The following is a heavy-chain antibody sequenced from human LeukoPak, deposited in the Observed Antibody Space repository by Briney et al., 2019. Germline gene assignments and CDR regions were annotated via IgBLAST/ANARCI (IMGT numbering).Heavy chain of an antibody. J-gene: IGHJ4*02. D-gene: IGHD3-10*01. Sequence: PGGSLRLSCAASGLTVSSNYMSWVRQAPGKGLEWVSVIYSGGSTYYADSVKGRFTISRDNSKNTLYLQMNSLRAEDTAVYYCARDLGYYGSGSLDYWGQGTLVTVSS. CDR2: IYSGGST. V-gene: IGHV3-66*01. CDR1: GLTVSSNY. CDR3: ARDLGYYGSGSLDY.